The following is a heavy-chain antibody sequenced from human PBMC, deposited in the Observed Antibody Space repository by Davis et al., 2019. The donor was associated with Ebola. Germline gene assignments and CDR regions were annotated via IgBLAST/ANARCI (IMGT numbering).Heavy chain of an antibody. CDR3: ARLLTTMYYFDY. D-gene: IGHD4-11*01. CDR1: GYSFTSYW. J-gene: IGHJ4*02. CDR2: IYPGDSET. V-gene: IGHV5-51*01. Sequence: GESLKISCKGSGYSFTSYWIGWVRQMPGKGLEWMGSIYPGDSETRYSPSLQGQATISVDKSISTAYLQWSSLKASDTAMYYCARLLTTMYYFDYWGQGTLVTVSS.